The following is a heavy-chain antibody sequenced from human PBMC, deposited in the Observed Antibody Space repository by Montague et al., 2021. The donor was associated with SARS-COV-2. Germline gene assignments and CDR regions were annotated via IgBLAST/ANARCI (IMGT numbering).Heavy chain of an antibody. CDR2: IYSSSRT. CDR1: GFTFSNYD. D-gene: IGHD3-10*01. J-gene: IGHJ4*02. CDR3: ARDFGESRDH. Sequence: SLRLSCAASGFTFSNYDMNWVRQAPGKGPEWVSLIYSSSRTSYADSVKGRFTMSRDNSKNTLYLQMNSLRAEDTAVYYCARDFGESRDHWGQGTLVTVSS. V-gene: IGHV3-53*01.